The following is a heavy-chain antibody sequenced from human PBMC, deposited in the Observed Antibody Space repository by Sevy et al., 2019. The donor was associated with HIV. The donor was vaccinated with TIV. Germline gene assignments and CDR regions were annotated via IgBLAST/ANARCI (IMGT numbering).Heavy chain of an antibody. CDR3: ALAAQVTMTVAVGYFEF. Sequence: ASVKVSCKAFGGTFNKYPFIWVRQAPGQGLEWMGGIIPIFGTKNYAQKFQGRATITADQYTNTVYMERSSLTSEDTAVYWCALAAQVTMTVAVGYFEFWGQGTLVTVSS. CDR1: GGTFNKYP. V-gene: IGHV1-69*13. CDR2: IIPIFGTK. D-gene: IGHD1-26*01. J-gene: IGHJ4*02.